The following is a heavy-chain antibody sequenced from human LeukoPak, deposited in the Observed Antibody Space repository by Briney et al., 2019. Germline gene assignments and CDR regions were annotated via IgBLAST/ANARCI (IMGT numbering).Heavy chain of an antibody. J-gene: IGHJ4*02. CDR2: IYYSGST. Sequence: NPSETLSLTCTVSGGSISSSSYYWGWIRQPPGKGLEWIGSIYYSGSTYYNPSLKSRVTISVDTSKNQFSLKLSSVTAADTAVYYCARGLYYYDSSGYYYGFDYWGQGTLVTVSS. CDR3: ARGLYYYDSSGYYYGFDY. CDR1: GGSISSSSYY. D-gene: IGHD3-22*01. V-gene: IGHV4-39*07.